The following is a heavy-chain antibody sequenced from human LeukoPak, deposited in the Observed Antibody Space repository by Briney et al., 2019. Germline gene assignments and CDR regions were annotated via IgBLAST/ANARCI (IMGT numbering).Heavy chain of an antibody. Sequence: GGSLRLSCAASGFTFSGSAMHWVRQASGKGLEWVGRIRSKANSYATAYAASVKGRFTISRDDSKNTAYLQMNSLKTEDTAVYYCTDPSIAAAGTDYWGQGTLVTVSS. CDR1: GFTFSGSA. J-gene: IGHJ4*02. D-gene: IGHD6-13*01. CDR3: TDPSIAAAGTDY. V-gene: IGHV3-73*01. CDR2: IRSKANSYAT.